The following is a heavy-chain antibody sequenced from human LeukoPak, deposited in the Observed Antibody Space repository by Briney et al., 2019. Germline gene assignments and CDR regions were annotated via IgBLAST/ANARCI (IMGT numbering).Heavy chain of an antibody. CDR1: GFTFSSYG. D-gene: IGHD6-6*01. J-gene: IGHJ4*02. Sequence: GGSLRLSCAASGFTFSSYGMSWVRQAPGKGLEWVSGISDSGGSIYYAQSVKGRFTISRDNSKNTLYLQMNSLRAEDTAVYYCAKDLKQLATFDYWGQGTLVTVSS. V-gene: IGHV3-23*01. CDR3: AKDLKQLATFDY. CDR2: ISDSGGSI.